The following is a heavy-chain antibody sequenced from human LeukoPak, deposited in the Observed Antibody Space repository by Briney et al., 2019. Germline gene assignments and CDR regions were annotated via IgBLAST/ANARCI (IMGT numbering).Heavy chain of an antibody. J-gene: IGHJ4*02. CDR1: GGSISSYY. CDR3: ARLAGDYDFWSGYRGGYFDY. D-gene: IGHD3-3*01. V-gene: IGHV4-59*01. Sequence: PSETLSLTCTVSGGSISSYYWSWIRQPPGKELEWIGYIYYSGSTNYNPSLKSRVTISVDTSKNQFSLKLSSVTAADTAVYYCARLAGDYDFWSGYRGGYFDYWGQGTPVTVSS. CDR2: IYYSGST.